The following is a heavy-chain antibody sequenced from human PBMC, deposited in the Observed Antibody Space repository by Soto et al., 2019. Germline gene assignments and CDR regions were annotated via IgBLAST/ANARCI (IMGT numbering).Heavy chain of an antibody. J-gene: IGHJ4*02. D-gene: IGHD6-19*01. CDR2: ISWNSGSI. V-gene: IGHV3-9*01. Sequence: EVQLVESGGGLVQPGRSLRLSCAASGFTFDDYAMHWVRQAPGKGLEWVSAISWNSGSIGYAESVTGRFTISRDNAKNSLYLQMNSLRAEDTALYYCAKDITSGIAVAGTSDWGQGTLVTVSS. CDR1: GFTFDDYA. CDR3: AKDITSGIAVAGTSD.